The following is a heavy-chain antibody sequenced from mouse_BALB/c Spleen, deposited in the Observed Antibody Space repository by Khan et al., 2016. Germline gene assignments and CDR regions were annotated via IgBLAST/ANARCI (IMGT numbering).Heavy chain of an antibody. CDR1: GFDFSRYW. V-gene: IGHV4-1*02. CDR2: INPDSSTI. Sequence: EVELVESGGGLVQPGGSLKLSCAASGFDFSRYWMSWVRQAPGKGLEWIGEINPDSSTINYTPSLKDKFIISRDNAKNTLYLQMSKVRSEDTALYYCARQEDYAMGYWGQGTSVTVSS. CDR3: ARQEDYAMGY. J-gene: IGHJ4*01.